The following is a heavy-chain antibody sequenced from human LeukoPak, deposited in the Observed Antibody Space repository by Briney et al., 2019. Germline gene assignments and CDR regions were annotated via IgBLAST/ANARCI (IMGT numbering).Heavy chain of an antibody. D-gene: IGHD6-6*01. Sequence: SETLSLTRTVSGGSISTYYWNWIRQPPGKGLEWIGYIYHSASTNYNPSLQSRVTISVDTSKNQFSLNLNSVTAADTAVYYCVRGGAARLHFQNWGQGTLVTVSS. V-gene: IGHV4-59*01. CDR1: GGSISTYY. CDR3: VRGGAARLHFQN. J-gene: IGHJ1*01. CDR2: IYHSAST.